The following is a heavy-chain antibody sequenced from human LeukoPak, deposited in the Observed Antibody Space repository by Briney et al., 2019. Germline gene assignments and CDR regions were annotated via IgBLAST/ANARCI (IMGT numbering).Heavy chain of an antibody. D-gene: IGHD1-14*01. CDR3: ATMRYLTLDY. Sequence: QPGGSPRLSCAASGFTVSAKYMSWVRQAPGKGLQWVSIIYSGGSTYYADSVKGRFTISRDISSNTLYLQMYGLRADDAAMYYRATMRYLTLDYWGQGSLVAVSS. V-gene: IGHV3-53*01. J-gene: IGHJ4*02. CDR1: GFTVSAKY. CDR2: IYSGGST.